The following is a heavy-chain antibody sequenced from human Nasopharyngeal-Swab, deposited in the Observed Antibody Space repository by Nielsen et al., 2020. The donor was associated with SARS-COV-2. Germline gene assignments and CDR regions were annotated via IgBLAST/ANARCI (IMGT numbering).Heavy chain of an antibody. CDR1: GGSISGYNW. CDR3: ARERGGDGYRYLDY. V-gene: IGHV4-4*02. J-gene: IGHJ4*02. Sequence: SETLSLTCAVSGGSISGYNWWSWVLQPPGNGLEWIAEISHTGRTPYNWSLRSRLTLSVDKSLNQFSLRLTSVTAADTAFYYCARERGGDGYRYLDYWGQGALVIVSS. D-gene: IGHD2-21*02. CDR2: ISHTGRT.